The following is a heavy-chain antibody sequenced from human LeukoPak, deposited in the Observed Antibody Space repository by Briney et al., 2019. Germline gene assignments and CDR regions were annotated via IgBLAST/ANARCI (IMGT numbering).Heavy chain of an antibody. D-gene: IGHD2-2*01. J-gene: IGHJ5*02. CDR1: GFTFSSYW. CDR3: AKDPYCSSTSCSEAS. CDR2: IKQDGSEK. V-gene: IGHV3-7*01. Sequence: QPGGSLRLSCAASGFTFSSYWMSWVRQAPGKGLEWVANIKQDGSEKYYVDSVKGRFTISRDNAKNSLYLQMNSLRAEDTAVYYCAKDPYCSSTSCSEASWGQGTLVTVSS.